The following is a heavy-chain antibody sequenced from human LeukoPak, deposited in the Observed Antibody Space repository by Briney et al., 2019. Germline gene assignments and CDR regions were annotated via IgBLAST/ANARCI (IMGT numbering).Heavy chain of an antibody. Sequence: SETLSLTCAVYGGSFSGYYWSWIRQPPGKGLEWIGEINHSGSTNYNPSLKSRVTISVDTSKNQFSLKLSSVTAADTAVYYCASHCGGDCYGAFDIWGQGTMVTVSS. J-gene: IGHJ3*02. CDR1: GGSFSGYY. V-gene: IGHV4-34*01. CDR2: INHSGST. D-gene: IGHD2-21*02. CDR3: ASHCGGDCYGAFDI.